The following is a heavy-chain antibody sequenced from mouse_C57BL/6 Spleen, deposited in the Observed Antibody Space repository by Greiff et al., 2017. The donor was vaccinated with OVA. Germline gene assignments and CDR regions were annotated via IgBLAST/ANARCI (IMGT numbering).Heavy chain of an antibody. CDR1: GYTFTSYD. CDR2: IYPRDGST. J-gene: IGHJ1*03. CDR3: ARQYYDYDGYFDV. D-gene: IGHD2-4*01. V-gene: IGHV1-85*01. Sequence: QVQLQQSGPELVKPGASVKLSCKASGYTFTSYDINWVKQRPGQGLEWIGWIYPRDGSTKYNEKFKGKATLTVDTSSSTAYMELHSLTSEDSAVYVCARQYYDYDGYFDVWGTGTTVTVSS.